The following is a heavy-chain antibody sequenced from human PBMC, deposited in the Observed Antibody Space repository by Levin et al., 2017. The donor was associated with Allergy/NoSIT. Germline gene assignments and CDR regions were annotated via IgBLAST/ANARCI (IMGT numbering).Heavy chain of an antibody. CDR3: ARGRGGYYYGLGTFSSYCDY. CDR2: INQSGST. Sequence: PSETLSLTCGVYGGSLSGYYWSWIRQTPGKGLEWIGEINQSGSTHYNPSLQSRLTISVDTSRNQFSLKLTTVTAADTAVYYCARGRGGYYYGLGTFSSYCDYWGQGRLVTVSS. CDR1: GGSLSGYY. V-gene: IGHV4-34*01. D-gene: IGHD3-10*01. J-gene: IGHJ4*02.